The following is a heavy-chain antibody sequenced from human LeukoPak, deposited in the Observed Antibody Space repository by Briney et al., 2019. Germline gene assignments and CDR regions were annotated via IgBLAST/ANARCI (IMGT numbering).Heavy chain of an antibody. Sequence: SETLSLTCAVYGGSFSGYYWSWIRHPPGKGLEWIGEINHSGSTNYNPSLKSRVTISVDTSKNQFSLKLSSVTAADTAVYYCARSSDYYYYGMDVWGQGTTVTVSS. CDR3: ARSSDYYYYGMDV. D-gene: IGHD6-6*01. J-gene: IGHJ6*02. CDR2: INHSGST. V-gene: IGHV4-34*01. CDR1: GGSFSGYY.